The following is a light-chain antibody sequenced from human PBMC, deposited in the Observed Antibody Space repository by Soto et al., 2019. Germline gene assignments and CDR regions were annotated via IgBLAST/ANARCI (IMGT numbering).Light chain of an antibody. CDR1: QSVTSNY. CDR2: GAS. CDR3: QQYGSSSSWT. V-gene: IGKV3-20*01. Sequence: NVLTQSPGTLSLSPGEKATLSCRASQSVTSNYLAWYQQRPGQAPRLLIYGASSRTAGIPDRFSGSGSGTDFTLTINKLEPEDFAVYYCQQYGSSSSWTFGQGTKVDIK. J-gene: IGKJ1*01.